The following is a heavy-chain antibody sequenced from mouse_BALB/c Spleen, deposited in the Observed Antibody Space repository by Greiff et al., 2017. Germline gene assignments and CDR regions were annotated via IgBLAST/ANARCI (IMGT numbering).Heavy chain of an antibody. CDR1: GYSFTGYY. V-gene: IGHV1-31*01. J-gene: IGHJ4*01. CDR2: INPYNGAT. D-gene: IGHD1-2*01. CDR3: ARGSLKIITTAGYAMDY. Sequence: VQLQQSGPELVKPGASVKISCKASGYSFTGYYMHWVKQSHVKSLEWIGRINPYNGATSYNQNFKDKASLTVDKSSSTAYMELHSLTSEASAVYYCARGSLKIITTAGYAMDYWGQGTSVTVSS.